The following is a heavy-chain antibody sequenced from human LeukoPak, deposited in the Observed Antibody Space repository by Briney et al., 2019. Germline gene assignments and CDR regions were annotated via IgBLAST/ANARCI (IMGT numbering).Heavy chain of an antibody. Sequence: SETLSLTCTVSGGSISSYYWSWIRQPPGKGREWIGYIYYSGSTNYNPSLKSRVTISVDTSKNQFSLKLSSVTAADTAVYYCARDVRFGGDWGDYPYYYGMDVWGQGTTVTVSS. CDR1: GGSISSYY. CDR3: ARDVRFGGDWGDYPYYYGMDV. CDR2: IYYSGST. D-gene: IGHD4-17*01. J-gene: IGHJ6*02. V-gene: IGHV4-59*01.